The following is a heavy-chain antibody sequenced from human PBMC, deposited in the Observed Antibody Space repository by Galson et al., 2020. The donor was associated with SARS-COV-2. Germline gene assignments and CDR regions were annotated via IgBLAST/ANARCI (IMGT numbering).Heavy chain of an antibody. CDR2: ISDDGSQK. Sequence: SLKISCAASGFTFNGYPMHWVRQAPGKGLEWVAIISDDGSQKYYADSMKGRFTISRDNSRNTLYLQINSLRAEDTAIHYCARETADGSGTYPDYWGQGTLVTVSS. J-gene: IGHJ4*02. CDR1: GFTFNGYP. CDR3: ARETADGSGTYPDY. D-gene: IGHD3-10*01. V-gene: IGHV3-30*04.